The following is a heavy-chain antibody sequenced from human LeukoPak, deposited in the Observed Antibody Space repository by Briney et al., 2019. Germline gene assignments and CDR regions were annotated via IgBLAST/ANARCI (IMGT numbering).Heavy chain of an antibody. Sequence: GGSLRLSCAASGFSFSNSVMNWVRQAPGKGLEWVSSIGRTSNFEYYAESVNGRFTTSRDNAKNSLYLQLNNVRAEDTAFYYCVRGRSGYYYIWGQGTLVTVSS. CDR3: VRGRSGYYYI. CDR1: GFSFSNSV. D-gene: IGHD3-22*01. CDR2: IGRTSNFE. J-gene: IGHJ4*02. V-gene: IGHV3-21*06.